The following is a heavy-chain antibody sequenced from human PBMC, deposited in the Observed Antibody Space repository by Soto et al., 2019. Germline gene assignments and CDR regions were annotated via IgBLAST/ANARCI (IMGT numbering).Heavy chain of an antibody. Sequence: QITLKESGPPLVKPTQTLTLTCTFSGFSLSTSGVGVGWIRQPPGKALEWLALIYWDDDKRYSPSLKSRLTITTDTSKNQVVLTMTNMDPVDTATYYCAHSFGDDSSGYLFDYWGQGTLVTVSS. CDR1: GFSLSTSGVG. J-gene: IGHJ4*02. D-gene: IGHD3-22*01. CDR3: AHSFGDDSSGYLFDY. CDR2: IYWDDDK. V-gene: IGHV2-5*02.